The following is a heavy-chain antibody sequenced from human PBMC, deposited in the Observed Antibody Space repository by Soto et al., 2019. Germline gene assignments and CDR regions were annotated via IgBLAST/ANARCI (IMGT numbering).Heavy chain of an antibody. D-gene: IGHD6-6*01. CDR1: VGSISSSSYY. CDR2: IYYSGST. CDR3: ARNLFIEYSNQRAWFDP. Sequence: SETLSLTCTFSVGSISSSSYYGGWIRQPRGQGLQWIGRIYYSGSTYYNPSLKSRVTISVDTSKNQFSLKLSSVTAADTAVYYCARNLFIEYSNQRAWFDPWGQGTLVTVSS. J-gene: IGHJ5*02. V-gene: IGHV4-39*01.